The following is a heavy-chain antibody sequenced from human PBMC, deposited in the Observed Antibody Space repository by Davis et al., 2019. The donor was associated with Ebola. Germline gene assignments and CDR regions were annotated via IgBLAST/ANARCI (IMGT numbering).Heavy chain of an antibody. CDR3: ARDNDGYKKGWFDP. V-gene: IGHV3-48*01. Sequence: PGGSLRLSCAASGFTFSSYSMNWVRQAPGKGLEWVSYISSSSSTIYYADSVKGRFTISRDNAKNSLYLQMNSLRAEDTAVYYCARDNDGYKKGWFDPWGQGTLVTVSS. CDR2: ISSSSSTI. J-gene: IGHJ5*02. CDR1: GFTFSSYS. D-gene: IGHD5-24*01.